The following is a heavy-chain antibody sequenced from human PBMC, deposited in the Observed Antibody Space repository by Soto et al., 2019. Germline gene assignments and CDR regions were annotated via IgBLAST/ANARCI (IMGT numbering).Heavy chain of an antibody. Sequence: PSETLSLTCAVYGGSFIGYYWIWIRQPPGKGLEWIGEINHSGSTDYNPSLKSRVTISVDTSKTQFSLKLTSVTAADTAVYYCARALIAASGTGYYAMDVWGQGTTVTVSS. V-gene: IGHV4-34*01. J-gene: IGHJ6*02. CDR1: GGSFIGYY. CDR3: ARALIAASGTGYYAMDV. CDR2: INHSGST. D-gene: IGHD6-13*01.